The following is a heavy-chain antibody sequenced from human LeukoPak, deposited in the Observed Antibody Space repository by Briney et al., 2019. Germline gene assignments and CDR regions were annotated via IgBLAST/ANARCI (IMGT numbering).Heavy chain of an antibody. V-gene: IGHV4-59*12. CDR2: VYYSGST. Sequence: PSETLSLTCTVSGGSISSYYWSWIRQPPGKGLEWIGSVYYSGSTYHNPSLKSRVTISVDTSKNQFSLKVSSVTAADTAVYYCARGRENNYGSPFDYWGQGTLVTVSS. CDR3: ARGRENNYGSPFDY. J-gene: IGHJ4*02. CDR1: GGSISSYY. D-gene: IGHD3-10*01.